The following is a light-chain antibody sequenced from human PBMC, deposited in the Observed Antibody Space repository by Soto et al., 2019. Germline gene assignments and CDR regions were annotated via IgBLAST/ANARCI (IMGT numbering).Light chain of an antibody. J-gene: IGLJ1*01. CDR2: EVS. CDR3: SSYTSSSSLCV. CDR1: SSDVGGYNY. Sequence: QSVLTQPASVSGSPGQSITISCTGTSSDVGGYNYVSWYQQHPGKAPKLMIYEVSNRPSGVSNRFSGSKSGNTASLTISGQQAEDEADYCCSSYTSSSSLCVFGTGTKVTVL. V-gene: IGLV2-14*01.